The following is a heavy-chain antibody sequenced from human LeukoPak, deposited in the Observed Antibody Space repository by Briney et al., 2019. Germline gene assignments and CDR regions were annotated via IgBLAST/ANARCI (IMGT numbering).Heavy chain of an antibody. J-gene: IGHJ3*02. CDR2: IIPIFGTA. D-gene: IGHD3-22*01. V-gene: IGHV1-69*05. CDR1: GYTFTSYG. CDR3: ARSHDSSGFAFDI. Sequence: ASVKVSCKASGYTFTSYGISWVRQAPGQGLEWMGGIIPIFGTANYAQKFQGRVTITTDESTSTAYMELSSLRSEDTAVYYCARSHDSSGFAFDIWGRGTMVTVSS.